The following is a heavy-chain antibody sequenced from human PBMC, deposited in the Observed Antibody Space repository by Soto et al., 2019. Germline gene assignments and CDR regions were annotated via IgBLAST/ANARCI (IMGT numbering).Heavy chain of an antibody. V-gene: IGHV3-23*01. CDR2: FSGTGGYT. Sequence: GGSLRLSCAASGFTLSSYAMSWVRQAPGKGLEWVSTFSGTGGYTYYADSVKGRFTISRDYSKNTLFLHMNSLRAADTAVYYCGRGERALIPNAQFVPGGQEALVTVSS. D-gene: IGHD1-26*01. J-gene: IGHJ5*02. CDR3: GRGERALIPNAQFVP. CDR1: GFTLSSYA.